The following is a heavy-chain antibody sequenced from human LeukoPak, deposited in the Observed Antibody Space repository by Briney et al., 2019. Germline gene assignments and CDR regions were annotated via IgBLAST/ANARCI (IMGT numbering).Heavy chain of an antibody. D-gene: IGHD3-10*01. CDR3: ARDSYYGSGRPSAWFDP. CDR1: GYSISSGYY. Sequence: SETLSLTCTVPGYSISSGYYWGWIRQPPGKGLEWIGSIHHSGSTYYNPSLKSRVTISVDTSKNQFSLKLSSVTAADTAVYYCARDSYYGSGRPSAWFDPWGQGTLVTVSS. J-gene: IGHJ5*02. CDR2: IHHSGST. V-gene: IGHV4-38-2*02.